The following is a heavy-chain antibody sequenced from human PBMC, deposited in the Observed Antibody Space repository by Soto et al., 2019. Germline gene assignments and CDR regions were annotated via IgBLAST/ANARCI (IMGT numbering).Heavy chain of an antibody. V-gene: IGHV1-18*01. CDR3: ARGQYGYYDILTGGGDAFDI. CDR1: GYTFTSYG. D-gene: IGHD3-9*01. CDR2: ISAYNGNT. Sequence: QVQLVQSGAEVKKPGASVKVSCKASGYTFTSYGISWVRQAPGQGLEWMGWISAYNGNTNYAQKLQGRVTMTTDTSTSTADMELRSLRSDDTAVYYCARGQYGYYDILTGGGDAFDIWGQGTMVTVSS. J-gene: IGHJ3*02.